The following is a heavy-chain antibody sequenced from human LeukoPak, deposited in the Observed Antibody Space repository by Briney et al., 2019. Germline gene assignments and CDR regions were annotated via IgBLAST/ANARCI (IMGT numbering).Heavy chain of an antibody. Sequence: SVKVSCKASGGTFSSYTISWVRQAPGQGLEWMGRIIPILGIANYAQKFQGRVTITADKSTSTAHMELSSLRSEDTAVYYCARDQRRDGYNFSWGQGTLVTVSS. V-gene: IGHV1-69*04. CDR3: ARDQRRDGYNFS. CDR1: GGTFSSYT. CDR2: IIPILGIA. D-gene: IGHD5-24*01. J-gene: IGHJ5*02.